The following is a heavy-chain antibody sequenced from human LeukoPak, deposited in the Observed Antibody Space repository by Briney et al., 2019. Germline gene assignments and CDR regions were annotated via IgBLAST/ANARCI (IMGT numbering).Heavy chain of an antibody. Sequence: SETLSLTCTVSGGSISSYYWGWIRQPPGKGLEWIGYIYYTGSTNYNPSLKSRVTISADTSKNQFSLKVNSVTAADTAVYYCARDLGYSTSSERFDWFDPWGPGTLVTVSS. V-gene: IGHV4-59*01. CDR2: IYYTGST. CDR1: GGSISSYY. CDR3: ARDLGYSTSSERFDWFDP. J-gene: IGHJ5*02. D-gene: IGHD6-6*01.